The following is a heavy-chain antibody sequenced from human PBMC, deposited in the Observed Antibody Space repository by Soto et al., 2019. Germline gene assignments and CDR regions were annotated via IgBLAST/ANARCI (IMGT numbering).Heavy chain of an antibody. D-gene: IGHD3-22*01. CDR2: ISPSGGDT. CDR1: GFTFSIYA. CDR3: GNSDSKAL. V-gene: IGHV3-23*01. Sequence: PGASLRLSCAASGFTFSIYAMSWVRQAPGKGLEWVSAISPSGGDTYYADSVTGRFTISRDNSRETMYLQMNSLRADDTAVYYCGNSDSKALWGQGTLVTV. J-gene: IGHJ4*02.